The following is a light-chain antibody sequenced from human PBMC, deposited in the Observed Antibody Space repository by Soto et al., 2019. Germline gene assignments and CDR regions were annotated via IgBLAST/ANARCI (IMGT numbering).Light chain of an antibody. CDR2: GAS. CDR3: HQYENWPKT. Sequence: EIVMTQSPPTLSVSPGERATISCRASQTISRNLAWYQQRPGQAPRLLMFGASTRAPGIPARFSGSGSGTEFTLTISSLQSEDFAVYFCHQYENWPKTVGQGTKV. V-gene: IGKV3-15*01. J-gene: IGKJ1*01. CDR1: QTISRN.